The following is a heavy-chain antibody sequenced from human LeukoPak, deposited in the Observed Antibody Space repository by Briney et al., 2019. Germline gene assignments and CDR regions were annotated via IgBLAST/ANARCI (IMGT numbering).Heavy chain of an antibody. CDR3: AGAVGGTVLSGGVRFDP. V-gene: IGHV1-69*13. Sequence: SVKVSCKASGRAFSAYDISWLRQAPGQGLEWMGGNIPIFATPVYTQRFQGRLSITADESTNTAYMELSSLTSEDAAVFYCAGAVGGTVLSGGVRFDPWGQGTLVTVSS. CDR2: NIPIFATP. D-gene: IGHD6-19*01. J-gene: IGHJ5*02. CDR1: GRAFSAYD.